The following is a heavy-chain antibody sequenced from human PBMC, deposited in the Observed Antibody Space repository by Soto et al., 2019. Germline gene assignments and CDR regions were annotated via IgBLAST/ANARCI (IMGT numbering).Heavy chain of an antibody. Sequence: EVQLVESGGGLVQPGGSLKLSCAASGFTFSGSAMHWVRQASGKGLEWVGRIRSKANSYATAYAASVKGRFTISRDDSKNTAYLQMNSLKTEDTAVYYCTIHKVGYCSGGSCYNYYYYMDVWGKGTTVTVSS. CDR2: IRSKANSYAT. CDR1: GFTFSGSA. V-gene: IGHV3-73*01. CDR3: TIHKVGYCSGGSCYNYYYYMDV. D-gene: IGHD2-15*01. J-gene: IGHJ6*03.